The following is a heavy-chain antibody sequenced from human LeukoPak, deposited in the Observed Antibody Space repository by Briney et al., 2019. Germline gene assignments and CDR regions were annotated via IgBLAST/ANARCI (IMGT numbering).Heavy chain of an antibody. J-gene: IGHJ3*01. Sequence: SETLSLTCTVSGGSISTSSYYWAWIRQPPGKGLEWIGSVYYSGPTYYSPSLKSRVTIAVDTSKNQFSLKLSSVTAADTAVYYCASQRIPYSNAFEVWGQGTMVTVSS. CDR2: VYYSGPT. CDR3: ASQRIPYSNAFEV. CDR1: GGSISTSSYY. D-gene: IGHD2-21*01. V-gene: IGHV4-39*01.